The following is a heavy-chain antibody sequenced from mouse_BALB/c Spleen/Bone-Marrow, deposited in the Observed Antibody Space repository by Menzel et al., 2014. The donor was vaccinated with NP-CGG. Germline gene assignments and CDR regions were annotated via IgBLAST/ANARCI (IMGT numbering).Heavy chain of an antibody. Sequence: EVKLAESGPELVKPGASVKMSCKTSGYTFTSFIMHWVKQKPGQGLEWIGSINPSNDGTKYNENFNGKATLTSDKSSSPAYMELSSLTSEDSAVYFCARPYYYDSSHYFAMDYWGQGTSVTVSS. CDR3: ARPYYYDSSHYFAMDY. V-gene: IGHV1-14*01. CDR2: INPSNDGT. J-gene: IGHJ4*01. CDR1: GYTFTSFI. D-gene: IGHD1-1*01.